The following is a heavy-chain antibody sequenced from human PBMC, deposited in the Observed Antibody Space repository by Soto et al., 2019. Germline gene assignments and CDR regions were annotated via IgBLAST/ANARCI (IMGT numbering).Heavy chain of an antibody. D-gene: IGHD6-13*01. CDR2: INSDGSST. V-gene: IGHV3-74*01. CDR3: ARADSSSWYAIWYYYYYMDV. Sequence: GGSLRLSCAASGFTFSSYWMHWVRQAPGKGLVWVSRINSDGSSTSYADSVKGRFTISRDNAKNTLYLQMNSLRAEDTAVYYCARADSSSWYAIWYYYYYMDVWGKGTTVTVSS. CDR1: GFTFSSYW. J-gene: IGHJ6*03.